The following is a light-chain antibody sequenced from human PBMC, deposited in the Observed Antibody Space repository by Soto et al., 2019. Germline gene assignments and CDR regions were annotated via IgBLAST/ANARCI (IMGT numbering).Light chain of an antibody. CDR3: NSYTSSTTVVV. Sequence: QSALTQPASVSGSPGQSITISCTGTSSDVGGYNFVSWYQHHPGKAPQIIIYDVSNRPSGVSNRFSGSKTGNTASLTISGLQAEDEADYYCNSYTSSTTVVVFGGGTKVTVL. V-gene: IGLV2-14*03. J-gene: IGLJ2*01. CDR1: SSDVGGYNF. CDR2: DVS.